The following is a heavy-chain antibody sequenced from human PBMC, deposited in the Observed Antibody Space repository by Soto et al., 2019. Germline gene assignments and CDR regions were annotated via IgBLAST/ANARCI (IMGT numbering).Heavy chain of an antibody. CDR2: ISAYNGNT. J-gene: IGHJ4*02. CDR3: ARDCGGDCYSAAIDY. CDR1: GYSFTSYG. V-gene: IGHV1-18*04. Sequence: GAPVKVSCKASGYSFTSYGMSWVRQAPGQGLEWMGWISAYNGNTNYAQKLQGRVTMTTDTSTSTAYMELRSLRSDDTAVYYCARDCGGDCYSAAIDYWGQGTLVTVSS. D-gene: IGHD2-21*02.